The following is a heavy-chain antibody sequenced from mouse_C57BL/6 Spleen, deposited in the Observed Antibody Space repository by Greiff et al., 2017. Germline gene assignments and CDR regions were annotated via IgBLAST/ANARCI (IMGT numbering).Heavy chain of an antibody. V-gene: IGHV2-2*01. CDR1: GFSLTSYG. D-gene: IGHD2-2*01. Sequence: VPLQQSGPGLVQPSQSLSITCTVSGFSLTSYGVHWVRQSPGKGLEWLGVIWSGGSTDFNAAFISRLSISKANSKSQVFFNMNSLQVADTAIYYCASLCLRRRRYAMDYWGQGTSVTVSS. CDR3: ASLCLRRRRYAMDY. J-gene: IGHJ4*01. CDR2: IWSGGST.